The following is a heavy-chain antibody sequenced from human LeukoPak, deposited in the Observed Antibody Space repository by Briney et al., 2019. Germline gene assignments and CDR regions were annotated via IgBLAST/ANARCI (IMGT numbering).Heavy chain of an antibody. J-gene: IGHJ4*02. V-gene: IGHV7-4-1*02. CDR3: ARLRGREYFDY. D-gene: IGHD3-16*01. CDR2: INTNTGNP. Sequence: AASVKVSCKASGYTFTSYGMNWVRQAPGQGLEWMGWINTNTGNPTYTQDFTGRFVFSLDTSVSTAYLQISSLKAEDTAVYYCARLRGREYFDYWGQGTLVTVSS. CDR1: GYTFTSYG.